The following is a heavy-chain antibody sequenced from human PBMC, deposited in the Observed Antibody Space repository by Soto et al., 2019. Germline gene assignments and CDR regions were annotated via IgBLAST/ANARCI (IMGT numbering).Heavy chain of an antibody. D-gene: IGHD7-27*01. CDR3: ARRWGRTFDY. CDR2: VYYNGST. Sequence: SETLSLTCTVSGGAVYAIYYYWSWIRQPPGKGLEWIGSVYYNGSTYYNPSLQSRVTISLDTSNNLFPLNLNSVTAADTAVYYCARRWGRTFDYWGQGTLVTVSS. V-gene: IGHV4-39*01. J-gene: IGHJ4*02. CDR1: GGAVYAIYYY.